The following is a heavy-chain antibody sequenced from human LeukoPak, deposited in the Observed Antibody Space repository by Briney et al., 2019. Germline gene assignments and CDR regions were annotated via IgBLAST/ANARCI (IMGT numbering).Heavy chain of an antibody. CDR2: IYYSGST. Sequence: KPSETLSLTCTVSGGSISSGGYYWSWIRQHPGKGLEWIGYIYYSGSTYYNPSLKSRVTISVDTSKNQFSLKLSSVTAADTAVYYCARADKYGDELLDVDAFDIWGQGTMVTVSS. CDR1: GGSISSGGYY. V-gene: IGHV4-31*03. CDR3: ARADKYGDELLDVDAFDI. J-gene: IGHJ3*02. D-gene: IGHD4-17*01.